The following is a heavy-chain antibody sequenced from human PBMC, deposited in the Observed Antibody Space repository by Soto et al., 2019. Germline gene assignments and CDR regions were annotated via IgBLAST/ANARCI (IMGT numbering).Heavy chain of an antibody. J-gene: IGHJ5*02. V-gene: IGHV3-23*01. CDR3: AKDPLYSLSSGRYSWFDP. D-gene: IGHD3-22*01. CDR2: ISGSGGST. CDR1: GFTFSSYA. Sequence: GGYLRLSCAASGFTFSSYAMSWVRQAPGKGLEWVSAISGSGGSTYYADSVKGRFTISRDNSKNTLYLQMNSLRAEDTAVYYCAKDPLYSLSSGRYSWFDPWGQGTLVTVSS.